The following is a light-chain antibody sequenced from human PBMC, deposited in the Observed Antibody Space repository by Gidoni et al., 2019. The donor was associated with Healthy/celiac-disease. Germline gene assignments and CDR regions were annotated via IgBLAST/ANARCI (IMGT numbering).Light chain of an antibody. CDR1: QSVSSN. V-gene: IGKV3-11*01. CDR2: DAS. J-gene: IGKJ2*03. CDR3: QQRSNWGFS. Sequence: EIVVTQSPATLSLSPGERATLSCRASQSVSSNLAWYQQKPGQAPRLLIYDASNRATGIPARFSGSGSGTDFTLTISSLEPEDFAVYYCQQRSNWGFSFGQGTKLEIK.